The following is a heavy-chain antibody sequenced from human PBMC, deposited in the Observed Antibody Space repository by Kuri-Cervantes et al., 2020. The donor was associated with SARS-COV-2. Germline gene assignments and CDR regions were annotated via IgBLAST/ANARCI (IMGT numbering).Heavy chain of an antibody. V-gene: IGHV1-69*13. J-gene: IGHJ6*02. CDR3: AIEGAGTLYTSRYYGMDV. CDR2: IIPIFGTA. D-gene: IGHD3-10*01. Sequence: SVKVSCKASGGTFSSYAISWVRQAPGQGLEWMGGIIPIFGTANYAQKFQGRVTITADQSTSTAYMELSSLISEDTAVYYCAIEGAGTLYTSRYYGMDVWGQGTTVTVSS. CDR1: GGTFSSYA.